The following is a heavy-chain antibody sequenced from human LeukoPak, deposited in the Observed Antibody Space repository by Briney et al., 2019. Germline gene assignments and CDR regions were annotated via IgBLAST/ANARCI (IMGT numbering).Heavy chain of an antibody. CDR3: ARGPYSSSWYPYYFDY. J-gene: IGHJ4*02. CDR1: GFTFSSYG. CDR2: MWYDGSNK. D-gene: IGHD6-13*01. V-gene: IGHV3-33*01. Sequence: GGSLRLSCAASGFTFSSYGMHWVRQAAGKGLEWVAVMWYDGSNKYYADSVKGRFTISRDNSKNTLYLQMNSLRAEDTAVYYCARGPYSSSWYPYYFDYWGQGTLVTVSS.